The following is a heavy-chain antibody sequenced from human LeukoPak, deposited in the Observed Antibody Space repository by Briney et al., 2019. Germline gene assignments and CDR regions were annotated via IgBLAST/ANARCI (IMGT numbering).Heavy chain of an antibody. CDR3: ARGTLYGDYVGDYYYYMDV. V-gene: IGHV4-34*01. CDR1: GGSFSGYY. Sequence: PSETLSLTCAVYGGSFSGYYWSWIRQPPGKGLEWIGEINHSGSTNYNPSLKSRVTVSVDTSKNQFSLKLSSVTAADTAVYYCARGTLYGDYVGDYYYYMDVWGKGTTVTVSS. J-gene: IGHJ6*03. CDR2: INHSGST. D-gene: IGHD4-17*01.